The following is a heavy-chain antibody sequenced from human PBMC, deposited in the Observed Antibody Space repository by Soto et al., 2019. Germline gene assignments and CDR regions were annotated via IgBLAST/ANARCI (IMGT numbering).Heavy chain of an antibody. CDR3: AHMPPPQWLVAFDY. D-gene: IGHD6-19*01. CDR1: GFSLSTSGVG. Sequence: QITLKESGPTLVKPTQTLTLTCTFSGFSLSTSGVGVGWIRQPPGKALEWLALIYWNDDKLYSPSLKNRLTITKDTTKNQAVLTMTNMDRVDTATYYYAHMPPPQWLVAFDYWGQGTLVTVSS. V-gene: IGHV2-5*01. J-gene: IGHJ4*02. CDR2: IYWNDDK.